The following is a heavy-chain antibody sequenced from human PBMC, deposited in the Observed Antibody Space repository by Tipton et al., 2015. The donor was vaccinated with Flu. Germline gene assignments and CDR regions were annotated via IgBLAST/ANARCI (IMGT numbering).Heavy chain of an antibody. J-gene: IGHJ6*02. CDR3: ARSVVASGSQYPVGSYYYGMDV. CDR2: IDHSGTT. D-gene: IGHD3-10*01. V-gene: IGHV4-34*01. Sequence: TLSLTCVVHGGSFSGYYWSWIRRSPGKGLEWIGEIDHSGTTNYSPSLKSRVTISRDTSKIQFSLNMGSVTAADTAVYYCARSVVASGSQYPVGSYYYGMDVSGQGATVTVAS. CDR1: GGSFSGYY.